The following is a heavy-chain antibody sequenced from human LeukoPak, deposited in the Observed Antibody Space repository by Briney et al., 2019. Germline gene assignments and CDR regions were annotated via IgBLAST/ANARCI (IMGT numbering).Heavy chain of an antibody. CDR3: ARGEDSSSWYRTHL. Sequence: SETLSLTCTVSGGSISSGSYYWSWIRQPAGKGLEWIGRIYTSGSTNYNPSLKSRVTISVDTSKNQFSLKLSSVTAADTAVYYCARGEDSSSWYRTHLWGEGTLVSVSS. CDR1: GGSISSGSYY. CDR2: IYTSGST. J-gene: IGHJ5*02. V-gene: IGHV4-61*02. D-gene: IGHD6-13*01.